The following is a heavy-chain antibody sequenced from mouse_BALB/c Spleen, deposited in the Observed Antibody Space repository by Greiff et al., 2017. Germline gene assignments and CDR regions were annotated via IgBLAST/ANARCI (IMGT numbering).Heavy chain of an antibody. V-gene: IGHV5-9-4*01. Sequence: EVHLVESGGGLVKPGGSLKLSCAASGFTFSSYAMSWVRQSPEKRLEWVAEISSGGSYTYYPDTVTGRFTISRDNAKNTLYLEMSSLRSEDTAMYYCAREGLYGNYAWFAYWGQGTLVTVSA. D-gene: IGHD2-1*01. CDR3: AREGLYGNYAWFAY. CDR1: GFTFSSYA. J-gene: IGHJ3*01. CDR2: ISSGGSYT.